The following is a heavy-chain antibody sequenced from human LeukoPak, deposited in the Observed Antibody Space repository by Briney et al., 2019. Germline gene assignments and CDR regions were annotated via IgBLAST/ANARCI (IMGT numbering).Heavy chain of an antibody. J-gene: IGHJ5*02. V-gene: IGHV1-18*01. Sequence: ASVKVSCKASGYTFTSYGISWVRQAPGQGLEWMGWINAGNGNTKYSQEFQGRVTITRDTSASTAYMELSRLRSDDTAVYYCARVTDSSGWLGFDPWGQGTLVTVSS. CDR2: INAGNGNT. D-gene: IGHD6-19*01. CDR3: ARVTDSSGWLGFDP. CDR1: GYTFTSYG.